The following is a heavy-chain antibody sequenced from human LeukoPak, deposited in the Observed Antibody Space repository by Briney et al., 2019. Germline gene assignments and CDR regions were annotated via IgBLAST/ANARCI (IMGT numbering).Heavy chain of an antibody. CDR2: IYYSGST. Sequence: PSETLSLTCTVSGGSISSYYWSWIRQPPGKGLEWIGYIYYSGSTNYSPSLKSRVTISVDTSKNQFSLKLSSVTAADTAVYYCARTRYSSSWFTFDYWGQGTLVTVSS. CDR1: GGSISSYY. CDR3: ARTRYSSSWFTFDY. D-gene: IGHD6-13*01. V-gene: IGHV4-59*08. J-gene: IGHJ4*02.